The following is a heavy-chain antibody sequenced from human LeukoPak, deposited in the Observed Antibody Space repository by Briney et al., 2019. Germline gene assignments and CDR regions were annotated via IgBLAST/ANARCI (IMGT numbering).Heavy chain of an antibody. CDR1: GFTFSSYG. Sequence: GGSLRLSCAASGFTFSSYGMHWVRQAPGKGLEWVAFIRYDGSNKYYADSVKGRFTISRDNSKNTLYLQMNSLKTEDTAVYYCTTDYIAAAGKPDYWGQGTLVTVSS. CDR3: TTDYIAAAGKPDY. J-gene: IGHJ4*02. V-gene: IGHV3-30*02. CDR2: IRYDGSNK. D-gene: IGHD6-13*01.